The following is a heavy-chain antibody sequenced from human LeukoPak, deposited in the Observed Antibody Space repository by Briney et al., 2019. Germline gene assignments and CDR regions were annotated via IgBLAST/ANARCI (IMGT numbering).Heavy chain of an antibody. V-gene: IGHV3-7*01. CDR3: ARASSGGWSAYYFFYMDV. CDR1: GFSFSSHW. J-gene: IGHJ6*03. D-gene: IGHD2-15*01. Sequence: GGSLRLSCAASGFSFSSHWMNWVRQAPGKGLEWVANIKQDGSDKNYVDSVKGRFTISRDNAKNSLYLQLNSLRVEDTAVYYCARASSGGWSAYYFFYMDVWGRGTTVTVSS. CDR2: IKQDGSDK.